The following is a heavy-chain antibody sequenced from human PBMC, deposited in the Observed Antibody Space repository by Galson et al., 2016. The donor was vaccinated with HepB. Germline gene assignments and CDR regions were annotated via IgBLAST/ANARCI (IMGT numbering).Heavy chain of an antibody. CDR1: GYTFTSDY. CDR2: INPSGGST. D-gene: IGHD4-17*01. CDR3: ARGTVTPFHYYYYYMDV. V-gene: IGHV1-46*01. J-gene: IGHJ6*03. Sequence: AVQVSCKASGYTFTSDYLHWVRQAPGQGLEWKGKINPSGGSTRYAQKFQGRVTMTRYTSTSTVYMELSSLRSEDTAVYYCARGTVTPFHYYYYYMDVWGKGTTVTVSS.